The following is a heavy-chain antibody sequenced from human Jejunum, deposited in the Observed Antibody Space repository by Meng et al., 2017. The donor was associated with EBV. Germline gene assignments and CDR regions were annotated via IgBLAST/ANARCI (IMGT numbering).Heavy chain of an antibody. CDR2: INHGGGA. Sequence: QVQFQQWGRGLFKPSETLSLTCAVYGGSFSDYYWTWIRQPPGKGLELIGEINHGGGAIYNPSLKSRVTISVDTSKNQFSLKLSSVTAADTAVYYCARLGGYASGTYYPIDPWGQETLVTVSS. V-gene: IGHV4-34*01. D-gene: IGHD3-10*01. CDR3: ARLGGYASGTYYPIDP. CDR1: GGSFSDYY. J-gene: IGHJ5*02.